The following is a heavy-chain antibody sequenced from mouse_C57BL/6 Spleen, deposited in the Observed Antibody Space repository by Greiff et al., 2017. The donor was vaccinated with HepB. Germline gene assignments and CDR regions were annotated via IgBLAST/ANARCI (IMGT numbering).Heavy chain of an antibody. D-gene: IGHD3-2*02. CDR1: GYTFTSYW. V-gene: IGHV1-64*01. Sequence: QVQLQQPGAELVKPGASVKLSCKASGYTFTSYWMHWVKQRPGQGLEWIGMIHPNSGSTNYNEKFKSKATLTVDKSSSTAYMQLSSLTSEDSAVYYCARSGYSLWYFDVWGTGTTVTVSS. CDR3: ARSGYSLWYFDV. CDR2: IHPNSGST. J-gene: IGHJ1*03.